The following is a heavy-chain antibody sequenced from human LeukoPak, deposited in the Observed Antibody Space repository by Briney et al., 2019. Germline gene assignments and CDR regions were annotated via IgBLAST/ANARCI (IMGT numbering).Heavy chain of an antibody. CDR3: ARGYNYYDFWSGYYPRWFDP. J-gene: IGHJ5*02. CDR2: IYYSGST. D-gene: IGHD3-3*01. V-gene: IGHV4-39*07. CDR1: GGSISSSSYY. Sequence: SETLSLTCTVSGGSISSSSYYWGWIRQPPGKGLEWIGSIYYSGSTYYNPSLKSRVTISVDTSKNQFSLKLSSVTAADTAVYYCARGYNYYDFWSGYYPRWFDPWGQGTLVTVSS.